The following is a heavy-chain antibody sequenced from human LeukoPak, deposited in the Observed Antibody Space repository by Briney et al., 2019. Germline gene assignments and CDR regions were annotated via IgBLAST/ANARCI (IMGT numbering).Heavy chain of an antibody. D-gene: IGHD4-11*01. CDR1: GYTFTSYG. Sequence: GASVKVSCKASGYTFTSYGISWVRQAPGQGLEWMGWISAYNGNTNYAQKLQGRVTMTTDTSTSTAYMELRSLRSDDAAVYYCARDHGTVTPLLHYYYYYVMDVWGQGTTVTVSS. V-gene: IGHV1-18*01. CDR3: ARDHGTVTPLLHYYYYYVMDV. J-gene: IGHJ6*02. CDR2: ISAYNGNT.